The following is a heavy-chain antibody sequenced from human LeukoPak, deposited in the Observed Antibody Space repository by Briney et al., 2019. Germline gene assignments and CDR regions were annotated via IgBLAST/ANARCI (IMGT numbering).Heavy chain of an antibody. J-gene: IGHJ4*02. CDR2: ISYDGSNK. D-gene: IGHD3-10*01. CDR1: GFTFSSYW. CDR3: ARGGPMVRGVSYYFDY. Sequence: PGGSLRLSCAASGFTFSSYWMSWVRQAPGKGLEWVAVISYDGSNKYYADSVKGRFTISRDNSKNTLYLQMNSLRAEDTAVYYCARGGPMVRGVSYYFDYWGQGTLVTVSS. V-gene: IGHV3-30-3*01.